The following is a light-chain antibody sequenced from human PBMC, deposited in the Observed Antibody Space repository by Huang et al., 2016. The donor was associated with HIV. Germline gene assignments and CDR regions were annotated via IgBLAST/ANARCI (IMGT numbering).Light chain of an antibody. CDR1: QSVLYSSNNKNY. J-gene: IGKJ3*01. CDR3: QQYYSTPPVT. CDR2: WAA. Sequence: DIVMTQSPDSLAVSLGERATINCKSSQSVLYSSNNKNYLAWYQQKPGQPPKRLICWAATRESGVPDRFSGSGSGTDFTLTISSLQAEDVAVYYCQQYYSTPPVTFGPGTKVDIK. V-gene: IGKV4-1*01.